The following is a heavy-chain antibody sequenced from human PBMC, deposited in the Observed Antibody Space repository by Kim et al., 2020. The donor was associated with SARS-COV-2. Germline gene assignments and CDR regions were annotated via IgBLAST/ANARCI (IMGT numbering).Heavy chain of an antibody. V-gene: IGHV3-23*01. CDR2: ITGGGDGT. Sequence: GGSLRLSCAASGFSFSSYAMSWVRQAPGKGLEWVSSITGGGDGTHYADSVKGRFTISRDNSKNTLYLQMNSLRAEDTAVYYCAGNTMVRGILRDRFNGWFGPWGQGTLVTVPS. CDR3: AGNTMVRGILRDRFNGWFGP. J-gene: IGHJ5*02. CDR1: GFSFSSYA. D-gene: IGHD3-10*01.